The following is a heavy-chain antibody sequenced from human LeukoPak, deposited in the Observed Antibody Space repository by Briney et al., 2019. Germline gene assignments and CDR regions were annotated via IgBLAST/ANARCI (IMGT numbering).Heavy chain of an antibody. CDR2: INPNSGGT. J-gene: IGHJ5*02. V-gene: IGHV1-2*02. D-gene: IGHD3-22*01. CDR1: GYTFTGYY. Sequence: ASVTVSCKASGYTFTGYYMHWVRQAPGQGLEWMGWINPNSGGTNYAQKFQARVTMTRDTSISTAYMELSRLRSDDTAVYYCARDSYYYDSSGWFDPWGQGTLVTVSS. CDR3: ARDSYYYDSSGWFDP.